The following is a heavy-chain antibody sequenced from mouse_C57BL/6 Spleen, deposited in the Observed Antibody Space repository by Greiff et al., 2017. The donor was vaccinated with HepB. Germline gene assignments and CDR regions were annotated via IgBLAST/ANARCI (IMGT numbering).Heavy chain of an antibody. CDR3: ARVRELGPYFDY. Sequence: DVKLVESGGGLVKPGGSLKLSCAASGFTFSSYAMSWVRQTPEKRLEWVATISDGGSYTYYPDNVKGRFTISRDNAKNNLYLQMSHLKSEDTAMYYCARVRELGPYFDYWGQGTTLTVSS. CDR2: ISDGGSYT. D-gene: IGHD4-1*01. V-gene: IGHV5-4*03. CDR1: GFTFSSYA. J-gene: IGHJ2*01.